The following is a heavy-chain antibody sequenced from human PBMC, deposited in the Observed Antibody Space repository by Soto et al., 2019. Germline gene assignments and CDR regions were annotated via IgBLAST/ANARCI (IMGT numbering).Heavy chain of an antibody. CDR2: IYYSGST. Sequence: PSETLSLTCTVSGGSISSGGYYWSWIRQHPGKGLEWIGYIYYSGSTYYNPSLKSRVTISVDTSKNQFSLKLSSVTAADTAVYYCARGSRRVRGVITRLDPWGQGTLVTVSS. CDR1: GGSISSGGYY. D-gene: IGHD3-10*01. CDR3: ARGSRRVRGVITRLDP. J-gene: IGHJ5*02. V-gene: IGHV4-31*03.